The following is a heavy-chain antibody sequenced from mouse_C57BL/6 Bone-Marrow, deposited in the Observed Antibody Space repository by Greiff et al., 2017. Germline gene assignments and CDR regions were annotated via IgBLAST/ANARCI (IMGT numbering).Heavy chain of an antibody. V-gene: IGHV1-69*01. CDR2: IDPSDSYT. CDR1: GYTFTSYW. J-gene: IGHJ3*01. Sequence: VQLQQPGAELVMPGASVKLSCKASGYTFTSYWMHWVKQRPGQGLEWIGEIDPSDSYTNYNQKFKGKSTLTVDKSSSTAYMQLSSLTSEDSAVYYCARGRIITTVVAPFAYWGQGTLVTVSA. D-gene: IGHD1-1*01. CDR3: ARGRIITTVVAPFAY.